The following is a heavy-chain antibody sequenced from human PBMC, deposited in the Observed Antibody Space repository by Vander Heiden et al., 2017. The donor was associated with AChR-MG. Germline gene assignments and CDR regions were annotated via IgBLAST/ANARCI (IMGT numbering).Heavy chain of an antibody. CDR3: TTDIVVVPAASVGQIDY. D-gene: IGHD2-2*01. J-gene: IGHJ4*02. CDR2: INSDGSST. V-gene: IGHV3-74*01. Sequence: EVQLVESGGGLVQPGGSLRLSCAASGFTFSSYWMHWVRQAPGKGLVWVSRINSDGSSTSYADSVKGRFTISRDNAKNTLYLQMNSLRAEDTAVYYCTTDIVVVPAASVGQIDYWGQGNLVTVSS. CDR1: GFTFSSYW.